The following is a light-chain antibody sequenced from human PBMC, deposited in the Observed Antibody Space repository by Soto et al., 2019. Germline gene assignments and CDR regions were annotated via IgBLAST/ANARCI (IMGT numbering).Light chain of an antibody. CDR2: AAS. CDR1: HNIESR. Sequence: EIVMTQSPATLSASPGERATLSCGASHNIESRLAWYQLKRGQPPRLLIHAASSRATGVAPRFSGSGSGTEYTLPISSLQSEEFAVYFCQQYDNCPPWTFGQGTKVEI. CDR3: QQYDNCPPWT. V-gene: IGKV3-15*01. J-gene: IGKJ1*01.